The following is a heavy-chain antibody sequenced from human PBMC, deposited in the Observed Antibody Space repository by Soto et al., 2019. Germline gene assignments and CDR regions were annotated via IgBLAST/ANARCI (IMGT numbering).Heavy chain of an antibody. V-gene: IGHV5-51*01. CDR1: GYRFSTFW. CDR3: ARQGGEYNTMSDY. D-gene: IGHD3-10*01. CDR2: IYPDQSRA. J-gene: IGHJ4*02. Sequence: GESLKISCKGSGYRFSTFWIGWVRQMPGKGLEWVAIIYPDQSRAMYSPAFQGQVTISVDKSISTAYLQWNSLKASDTAMYYCARQGGEYNTMSDYWGQGTLVTVSS.